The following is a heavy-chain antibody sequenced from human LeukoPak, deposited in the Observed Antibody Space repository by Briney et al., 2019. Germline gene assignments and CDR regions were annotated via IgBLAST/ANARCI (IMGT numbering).Heavy chain of an antibody. J-gene: IGHJ6*03. Sequence: GGSLRLSCAASGFTFSSYLMSWVRQAPGKGLAWVANINQDGSKKYYVDSVKGRFTISRDNAKNSLYLQVNNLRAEDTAVYYCARVLRYCSGGNCYSGGLGYMDVWGKGTTVTISS. CDR1: GFTFSSYL. V-gene: IGHV3-7*01. CDR3: ARVLRYCSGGNCYSGGLGYMDV. D-gene: IGHD2-15*01. CDR2: INQDGSKK.